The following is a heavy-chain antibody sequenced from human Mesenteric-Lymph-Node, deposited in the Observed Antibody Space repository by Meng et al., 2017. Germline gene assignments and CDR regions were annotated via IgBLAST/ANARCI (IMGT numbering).Heavy chain of an antibody. V-gene: IGHV1-18*01. J-gene: IGHJ4*02. CDR3: ATHSIGYYHSFDH. D-gene: IGHD3-22*01. CDR1: GYKFTSYG. CDR2: ISPYSGDT. Sequence: ASVKVSCKASGYKFTSYGITWVRQAPGQGLEWMAWISPYSGDTNYAQKLQGRVTVTTDISTSTAYMDLGSLRSDDTAMYYCATHSIGYYHSFDHWGQGTLVTVSS.